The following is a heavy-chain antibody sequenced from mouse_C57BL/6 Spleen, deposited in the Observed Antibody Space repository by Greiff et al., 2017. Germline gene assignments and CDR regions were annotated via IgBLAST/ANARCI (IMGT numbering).Heavy chain of an antibody. CDR1: GYAFSSSW. V-gene: IGHV1-82*01. Sequence: QVQLQQSGPELVKPGASVKISCKASGYAFSSSWMNWVKQRPGKGLEWIGRISPGDGDTNYNGKFKGKATLTAVKSSSTAYMQLSSLPSEDSAVYFCASFTTVDYYAMGCWGQGASVTV. CDR2: ISPGDGDT. D-gene: IGHD1-1*01. CDR3: ASFTTVDYYAMGC. J-gene: IGHJ4*01.